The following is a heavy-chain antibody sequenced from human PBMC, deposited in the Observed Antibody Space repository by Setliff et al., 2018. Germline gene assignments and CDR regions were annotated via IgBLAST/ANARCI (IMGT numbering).Heavy chain of an antibody. CDR3: ARGYDSSGYWSYYYYGMDV. V-gene: IGHV4-34*01. Sequence: SETLSLTCAVYGGSFSGYYWSWIRQPPGKGLEWIGEINHSGSTNYNPSLKSRVTISVDTSKNQFSLKLSSVTAADTAVYYCARGYDSSGYWSYYYYGMDVWGQGTTVTVTS. CDR2: INHSGST. CDR1: GGSFSGYY. D-gene: IGHD3-22*01. J-gene: IGHJ6*02.